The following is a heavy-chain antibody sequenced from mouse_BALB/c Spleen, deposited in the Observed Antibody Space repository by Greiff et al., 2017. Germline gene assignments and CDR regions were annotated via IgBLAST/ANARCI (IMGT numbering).Heavy chain of an antibody. CDR3: ARENYYAMDY. J-gene: IGHJ4*01. Sequence: QVQLKQPGAELVMPGASVKMSCKASGYTFTDYWMHWVKQRPGQGLEWIGAIDTSDSYTSYNQKFKGKATLTVDESSSTAYMQLSSLTSEDSAVYYCARENYYAMDYWSQGTSVTVSS. CDR2: IDTSDSYT. CDR1: GYTFTDYW. V-gene: IGHV1-69*01.